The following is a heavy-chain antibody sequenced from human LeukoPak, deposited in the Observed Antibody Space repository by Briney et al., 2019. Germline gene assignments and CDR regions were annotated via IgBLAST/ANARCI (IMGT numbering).Heavy chain of an antibody. D-gene: IGHD1-7*01. J-gene: IGHJ4*02. V-gene: IGHV4-34*01. CDR1: GGSFSGYY. CDR2: INHSGST. Sequence: SETLSLTCAAYGGSFSGYYWSWIRHPPGKGLEWIGEINHSGSTNYNPSLKSRVTILVDTSKNQFSLKLSSVTAADTAVYYGANLVELELTKWGQGTLVTVSS. CDR3: ANLVELELTK.